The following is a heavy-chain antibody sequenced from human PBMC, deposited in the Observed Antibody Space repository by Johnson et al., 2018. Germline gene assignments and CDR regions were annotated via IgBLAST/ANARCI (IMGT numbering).Heavy chain of an antibody. D-gene: IGHD2-15*01. CDR1: GFTFGSYR. J-gene: IGHJ3*02. Sequence: VQLVESGGGLVKPGGSLRLSCAASGFTFGSYRMNWVRQAPGKGLEWVSSISSSNSYIYHADSVKGRFTISRDNAKNSLYLQMNRLSAEDTAVYYCVRDCSGGSCYSGAFDIWGQGTMVTVSS. CDR2: ISSSNSYI. V-gene: IGHV3-21*06. CDR3: VRDCSGGSCYSGAFDI.